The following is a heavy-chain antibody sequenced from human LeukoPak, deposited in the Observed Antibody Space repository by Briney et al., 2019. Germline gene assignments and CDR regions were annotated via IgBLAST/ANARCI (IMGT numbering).Heavy chain of an antibody. CDR3: ARKYSYGYDY. Sequence: PSETLSLTCAVYGGSFSGYYWSWIRQPPGKGLEWIGEINHSGSTNYNPSLKSRVTISVDTSKNQFSLKLSSVTAADTAVYYCARKYSYGYDYWGQGTLVTVSS. CDR2: INHSGST. D-gene: IGHD5-18*01. V-gene: IGHV4-34*01. J-gene: IGHJ4*02. CDR1: GGSFSGYY.